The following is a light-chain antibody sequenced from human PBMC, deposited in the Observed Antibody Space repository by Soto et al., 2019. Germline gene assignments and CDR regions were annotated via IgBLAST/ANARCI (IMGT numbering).Light chain of an antibody. CDR1: QSSSRW. V-gene: IGKV1-5*01. CDR3: QQYTCFYS. J-gene: IGKJ2*03. CDR2: DAS. Sequence: DIQMTQSPSTLSASVGDRVTITCRASQSSSRWLAWYQQKPGKAPKLLIYDASSLESGVPSRFSGSGSGTEFTLTISSLQPDDFATDYCQQYTCFYSVGLGTKLEIK.